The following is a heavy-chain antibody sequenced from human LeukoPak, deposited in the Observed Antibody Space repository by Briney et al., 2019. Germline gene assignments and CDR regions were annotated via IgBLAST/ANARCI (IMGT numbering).Heavy chain of an antibody. D-gene: IGHD6-19*01. V-gene: IGHV3-7*01. CDR1: GFTFSSYW. J-gene: IGHJ4*02. Sequence: GGSLRLSCAASGFTFSSYWMSWVRQAPGKGLEWVANIKQDGSEKYYMDSVKGRFTISRDNAKNSLYLQMNSLRAEDTAVYYCARDQDSGWLGEFDYWGQGTLVTVSS. CDR2: IKQDGSEK. CDR3: ARDQDSGWLGEFDY.